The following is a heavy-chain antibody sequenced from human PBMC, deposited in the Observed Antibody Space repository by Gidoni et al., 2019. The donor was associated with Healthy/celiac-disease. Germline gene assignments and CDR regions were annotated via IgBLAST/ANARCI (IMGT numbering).Heavy chain of an antibody. CDR3: ARSITMVRGSPRGLNWFDP. Sequence: QVQLVQSGAEVKKPGASVKVSCKASGYTFTGYYMHWVRQAPGQGLEWMGWINPNSGGTNYAQKFQGRVTMTRDTSISTAYMELSRPRSDDTAVYYCARSITMVRGSPRGLNWFDPWGQGTLVTVSS. V-gene: IGHV1-2*02. CDR2: INPNSGGT. J-gene: IGHJ5*02. CDR1: GYTFTGYY. D-gene: IGHD3-10*01.